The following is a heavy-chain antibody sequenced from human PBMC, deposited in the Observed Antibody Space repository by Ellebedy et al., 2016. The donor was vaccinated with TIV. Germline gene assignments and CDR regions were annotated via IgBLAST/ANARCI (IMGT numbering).Heavy chain of an antibody. CDR2: IKSKTDGGTT. Sequence: GESLKISXAASGFTFSSYWMHWVRQGPGKGLEWVGRIKSKTDGGTTDYAAPVKGRFTISRDDSKNTLYLQMNSLKTEDTAVYYCTTLYGDAGVDYWGQGTLVTVSS. V-gene: IGHV3-15*01. CDR1: GFTFSSYW. J-gene: IGHJ4*02. D-gene: IGHD4-17*01. CDR3: TTLYGDAGVDY.